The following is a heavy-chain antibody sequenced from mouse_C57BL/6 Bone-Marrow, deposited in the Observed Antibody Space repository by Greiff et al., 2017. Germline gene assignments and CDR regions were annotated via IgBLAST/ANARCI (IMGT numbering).Heavy chain of an antibody. J-gene: IGHJ4*01. CDR2: IRSKSSNYAT. V-gene: IGHV10-3*01. CDR1: GFTFNTYA. D-gene: IGHD1-1*01. Sequence: DVKLVESGGGLVQPKGSLKLSCAASGFTFNTYAMHWVRQAPGKGLEWVARIRSKSSNYATYYADSVKDRFTISRDDSQSMLYLQMNNLKTEDTAMYYCVRGGFTTVVATYYAMDYWGQGTSVTVSS. CDR3: VRGGFTTVVATYYAMDY.